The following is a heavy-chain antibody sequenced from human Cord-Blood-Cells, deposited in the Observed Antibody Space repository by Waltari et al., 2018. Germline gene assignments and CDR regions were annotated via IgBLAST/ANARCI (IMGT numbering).Heavy chain of an antibody. Sequence: QVQLQQWGAGLLKPSETLSLTCAVYGGSFSGYYWSWIRQPPGKGLEWIGEINHSGSTNHNPALKSRVTISVDTSKNQVSLKLSSVTAADTAVYYCARTVYSGSSFDYWGQGTLVTVSS. D-gene: IGHD1-26*01. CDR2: INHSGST. V-gene: IGHV4-34*01. J-gene: IGHJ4*02. CDR1: GGSFSGYY. CDR3: ARTVYSGSSFDY.